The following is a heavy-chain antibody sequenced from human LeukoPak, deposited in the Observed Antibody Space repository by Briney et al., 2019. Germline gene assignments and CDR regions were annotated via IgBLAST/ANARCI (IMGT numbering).Heavy chain of an antibody. V-gene: IGHV1-2*02. CDR3: ARGESMVYARSLEDY. J-gene: IGHJ4*02. CDR2: INPNSGGT. Sequence: ASVKVSCKASGYTFTGYYMYWVRQAPGQGLEWMGWINPNSGGTNYAQKFQGRVTMTRDTSISTAYMELSRLRSDDTAVYYCARGESMVYARSLEDYWGQGTLVTVSS. D-gene: IGHD2-8*01. CDR1: GYTFTGYY.